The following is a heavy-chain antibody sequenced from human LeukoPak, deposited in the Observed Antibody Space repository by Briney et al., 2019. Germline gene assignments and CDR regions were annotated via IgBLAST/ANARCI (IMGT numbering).Heavy chain of an antibody. CDR3: AGPLSGGYHFDY. D-gene: IGHD1-26*01. CDR2: ISYDGSNK. CDR1: GFTFSSYA. Sequence: GGSLRLSCAASGFTFSSYAMHWVRQAPGKGLEWVAVISYDGSNKYYADSVKGRFTISRDNSKNTLYLQMNSLRAEDTAVYYCAGPLSGGYHFDYWGQGTLVTVSS. J-gene: IGHJ4*02. V-gene: IGHV3-30*04.